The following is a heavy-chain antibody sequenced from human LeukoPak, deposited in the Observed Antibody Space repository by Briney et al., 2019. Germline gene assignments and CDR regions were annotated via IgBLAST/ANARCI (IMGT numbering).Heavy chain of an antibody. CDR3: ARDWGYCSGGSCRKSGRWFDP. CDR2: IYHSGST. Sequence: PSQTLSLTCTVSGGSISSGGYYWSWIRQPPGKGLEWIGYIYHSGSTYYNPSLKSRVTISVDRSKNQFSLKLSSVTAADTAGYYGARDWGYCSGGSCRKSGRWFDPWGQGTLVTVSS. D-gene: IGHD2-15*01. CDR1: GGSISSGGYY. J-gene: IGHJ5*02. V-gene: IGHV4-30-2*01.